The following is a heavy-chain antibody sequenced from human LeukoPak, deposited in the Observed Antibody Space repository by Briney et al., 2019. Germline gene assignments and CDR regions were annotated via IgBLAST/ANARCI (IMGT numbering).Heavy chain of an antibody. CDR3: ASYSGSF. CDR2: ITSSNTYI. J-gene: IGHJ4*02. D-gene: IGHD1-26*01. V-gene: IGHV3-21*01. Sequence: GGSLRLSCAASGVTFMSYTMGWVRQAPGKGLEYVSSITSSNTYIYYADSVKGRFTISRDNAKNSLYLLMDSLGAEDTAVYYCASYSGSFWGQGTLVTVSS. CDR1: GVTFMSYT.